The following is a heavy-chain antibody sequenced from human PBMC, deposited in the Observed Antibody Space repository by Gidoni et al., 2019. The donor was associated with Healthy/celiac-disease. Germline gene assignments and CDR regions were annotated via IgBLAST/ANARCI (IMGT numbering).Heavy chain of an antibody. Sequence: EVQLVESGGGLVQTGGSLGLSCAASGFTFRSYDINWVRQAPGKGLEWVSYISSSGSTIDYADAVKGRFTISRDNAKNSLYLQMNSLRAEDTAVYYCAGGDYYDSSVYYYPPFDYWGQGTLVTVSS. J-gene: IGHJ4*02. CDR1: GFTFRSYD. D-gene: IGHD3-22*01. CDR2: ISSSGSTI. V-gene: IGHV3-48*03. CDR3: AGGDYYDSSVYYYPPFDY.